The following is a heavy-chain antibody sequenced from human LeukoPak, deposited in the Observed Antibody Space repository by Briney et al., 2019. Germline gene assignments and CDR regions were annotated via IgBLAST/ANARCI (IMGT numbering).Heavy chain of an antibody. Sequence: PSETLSLTCTVSGGSISSYYWSWIRQPPGKGLEWIGYIYYSGSTNCNPPLKSRVTISVDTSKNQFSLKLSSVTAADTAVYYCARACSGGSCYSYTFDYWGQGTLVTVSS. J-gene: IGHJ4*02. CDR3: ARACSGGSCYSYTFDY. CDR1: GGSISSYY. V-gene: IGHV4-59*01. D-gene: IGHD2-15*01. CDR2: IYYSGST.